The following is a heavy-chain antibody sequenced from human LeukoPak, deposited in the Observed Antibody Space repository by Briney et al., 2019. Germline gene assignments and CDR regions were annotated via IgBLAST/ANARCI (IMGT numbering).Heavy chain of an antibody. D-gene: IGHD1-14*01. Sequence: GGSLRLSCAASGITFSTYAMNWVRRAPGKGLEHVSTIGSDGDGTYYADSVKDRFIISRDNSKNAVYLQMSSLRPEDTAVYYCVSPVFINFWGQGTLVTVSS. V-gene: IGHV3-64D*06. CDR2: IGSDGDGT. J-gene: IGHJ4*01. CDR3: VSPVFINF. CDR1: GITFSTYA.